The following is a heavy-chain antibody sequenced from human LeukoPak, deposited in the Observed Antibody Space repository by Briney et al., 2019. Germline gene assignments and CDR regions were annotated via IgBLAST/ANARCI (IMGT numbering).Heavy chain of an antibody. CDR1: GGTFSSYA. CDR2: IIPIFGTA. D-gene: IGHD2-2*01. V-gene: IGHV1-69*01. J-gene: IGHJ4*02. Sequence: ASVKVSCKASGGTFSSYAISWVRQAPGQGLEWMGGIIPIFGTANYAQKFQGRVTITADESTSTAYMELSSLRSEDTAVYYCAREIGYCSSTSCSYFDYWGQGTLVTVSS. CDR3: AREIGYCSSTSCSYFDY.